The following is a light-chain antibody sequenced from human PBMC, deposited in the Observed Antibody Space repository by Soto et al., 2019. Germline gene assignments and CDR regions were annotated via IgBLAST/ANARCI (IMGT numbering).Light chain of an antibody. CDR2: GAS. Sequence: EIVMTQSPATLSVSPGERATLSCRASQSVSSNLAWYQQKPGQAPRLLIYGASTRATGIPARFSGSGSGTEFTLTISSLQSEDFAFYYCQQYNNWPPPWTFGQGTKVEIK. CDR3: QQYNNWPPPWT. J-gene: IGKJ1*01. CDR1: QSVSSN. V-gene: IGKV3-15*01.